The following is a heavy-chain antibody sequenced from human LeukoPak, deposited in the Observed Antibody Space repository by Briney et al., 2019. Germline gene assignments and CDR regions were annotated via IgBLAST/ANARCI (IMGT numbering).Heavy chain of an antibody. CDR2: IKSKTDGGTT. J-gene: IGHJ6*04. CDR1: GFTFSNAW. D-gene: IGHD2-2*01. Sequence: GGSLRLSCAASGFTFSNAWMSWVRQAPGKGLEWVGRIKSKTDGGTTDYAAPVKGRFTISRDDSKNTLYLQMNSLKTEDTAVYYCTTDRLIVVVPAALYGMDVWGKGTTVTVFS. V-gene: IGHV3-15*01. CDR3: TTDRLIVVVPAALYGMDV.